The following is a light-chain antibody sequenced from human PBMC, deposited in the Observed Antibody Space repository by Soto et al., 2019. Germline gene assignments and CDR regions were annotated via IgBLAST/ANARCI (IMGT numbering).Light chain of an antibody. J-gene: IGLJ2*01. V-gene: IGLV2-14*01. Sequence: QSALTQPASVSGSPGQSITISCTGTSSDVGGYNYVSGYQQHQGKAPKLMIYDVSTRPSGVSNRFSGSKSGNTASLTISGLQADDEADYYCSSYTSSSTLVVFGGGTKATVL. CDR2: DVS. CDR3: SSYTSSSTLVV. CDR1: SSDVGGYNY.